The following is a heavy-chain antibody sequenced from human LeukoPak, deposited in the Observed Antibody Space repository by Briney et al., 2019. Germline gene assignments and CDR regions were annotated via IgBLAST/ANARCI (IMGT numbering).Heavy chain of an antibody. CDR1: GGTFSSYA. Sequence: GASVKVSCKASGGTFSSYAISWVRQAPGQGLEWMGRIIPILGIANYAQKFQGRVTITADKSTSTAYMELSSLRSEDTAVYYCAREPEHIVVVTAISPLGYWGQGTLVTVSS. CDR3: AREPEHIVVVTAISPLGY. D-gene: IGHD2-21*02. J-gene: IGHJ4*02. CDR2: IIPILGIA. V-gene: IGHV1-69*04.